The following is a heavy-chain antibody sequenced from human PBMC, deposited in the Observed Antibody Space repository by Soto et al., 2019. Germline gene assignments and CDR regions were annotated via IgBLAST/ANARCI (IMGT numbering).Heavy chain of an antibody. CDR3: AREDGYRGGDAFDI. V-gene: IGHV3-66*01. CDR2: IYSGGST. D-gene: IGHD5-12*01. J-gene: IGHJ3*02. Sequence: GGSLRLSCAASGFTVSSNYMSWVRQAPGKGLEWVSVIYSGGSTYYADSVRGRFTISRDNSKNTLYLQMNSLRAEDTAVYYCAREDGYRGGDAFDIWGQGTMVTVSS. CDR1: GFTVSSNY.